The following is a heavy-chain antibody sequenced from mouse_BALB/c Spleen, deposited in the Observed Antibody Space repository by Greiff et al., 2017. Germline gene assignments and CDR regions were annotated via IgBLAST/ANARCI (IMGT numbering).Heavy chain of an antibody. D-gene: IGHD1-1*01. CDR2: INPGSGGT. V-gene: IGHV1-54*01. CDR1: GYAFTNYL. Sequence: QVQLQQSGAELVRPGTSVKVSCKASGYAFTNYLIEWVKQRPGQGLEWIGVINPGSGGTNYNEKFKGKATLTADKSSSTAYMQLSSLTSDDSAVYFCARSDYGSSYPPYYAMDYWGQGTSVTVSS. J-gene: IGHJ4*01. CDR3: ARSDYGSSYPPYYAMDY.